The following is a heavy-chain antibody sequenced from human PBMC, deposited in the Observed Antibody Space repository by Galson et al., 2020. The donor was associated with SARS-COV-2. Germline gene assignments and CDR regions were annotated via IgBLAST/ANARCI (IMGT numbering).Heavy chain of an antibody. Sequence: ASVKVSCKASGYTFTSYGISWVRQAPGQGLEWMGWISAYNGNTNYAQKLQGRVTMTTDTSTSTAYMELRSLRSDDTVVYYWARDLGVVVQYCLDYWGQGTLVTVSS. V-gene: IGHV1-18*01. CDR2: ISAYNGNT. CDR1: GYTFTSYG. CDR3: ARDLGVVVQYCLDY. J-gene: IGHJ4*02. D-gene: IGHD2-15*01.